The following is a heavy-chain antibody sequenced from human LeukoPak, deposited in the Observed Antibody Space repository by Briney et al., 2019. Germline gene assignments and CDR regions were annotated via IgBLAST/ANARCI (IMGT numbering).Heavy chain of an antibody. CDR3: AKCWRGMEKVVAAILPIDY. Sequence: GRSLRLSCAASGFTFSSYAMHWVRQAPGKGLEWVAVISYDGSNKYYADSVKGRFTISRDNSKNTLYLQMNSLRAEDTAVYYCAKCWRGMEKVVAAILPIDYWGQGTLVTVSS. J-gene: IGHJ4*02. V-gene: IGHV3-30*04. D-gene: IGHD2-15*01. CDR2: ISYDGSNK. CDR1: GFTFSSYA.